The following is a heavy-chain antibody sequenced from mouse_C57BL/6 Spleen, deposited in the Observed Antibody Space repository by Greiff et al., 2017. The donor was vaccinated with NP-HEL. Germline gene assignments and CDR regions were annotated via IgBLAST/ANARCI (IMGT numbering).Heavy chain of an antibody. CDR3: ARHYDYDGYAMDY. V-gene: IGHV5-12*01. CDR2: ISNGGGST. CDR1: GFTFSDYY. Sequence: EVQVVESGGGLVQPGGSLKLSCAASGFTFSDYYMYWVRQTPEKRLEWVAYISNGGGSTYYPDTVKGRFTISRDNAKNTLYLQMSRLKSEDTAMYYCARHYDYDGYAMDYWGQGTSVTVSS. D-gene: IGHD2-4*01. J-gene: IGHJ4*01.